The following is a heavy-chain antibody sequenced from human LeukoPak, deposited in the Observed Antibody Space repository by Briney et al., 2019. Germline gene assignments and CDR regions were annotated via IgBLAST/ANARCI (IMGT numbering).Heavy chain of an antibody. CDR1: GGTFSSYA. Sequence: RASVKVSCKASGGTFSSYAISWVRQAPGQGLEWMGGIIPIFGTANYAQKFQGRVTITADESTSTAYMELSSLRSEDTAVYYCARGLSGAITYYFDYWGQGTLVTVSS. J-gene: IGHJ4*02. D-gene: IGHD6-25*01. CDR3: ARGLSGAITYYFDY. V-gene: IGHV1-69*13. CDR2: IIPIFGTA.